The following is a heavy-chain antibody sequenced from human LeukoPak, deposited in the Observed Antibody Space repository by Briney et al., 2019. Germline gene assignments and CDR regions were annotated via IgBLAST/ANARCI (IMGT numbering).Heavy chain of an antibody. V-gene: IGHV3-7*01. CDR2: IKQDGSEK. Sequence: GGSLRLSCAASGFTFSSYWMSWVRQAPGKGLEWVANIKQDGSEKYYVDSVKGRFTISRDNAKNSLYLQMNSLRAEDTAVYYCARAGYDFWSGWDMDVWGKGTTVTVSS. D-gene: IGHD3-3*01. CDR1: GFTFSSYW. CDR3: ARAGYDFWSGWDMDV. J-gene: IGHJ6*03.